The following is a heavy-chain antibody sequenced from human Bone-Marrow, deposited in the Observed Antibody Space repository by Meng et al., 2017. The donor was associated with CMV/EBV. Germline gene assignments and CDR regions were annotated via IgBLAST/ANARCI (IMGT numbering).Heavy chain of an antibody. CDR3: ARDTAAPSLYYYGMDV. V-gene: IGHV4-39*07. CDR2: ASYSGSN. Sequence: SETLSLTCTVSGASISSTNYYWAWIRQPPGKGLQWIGTASYSGSNYYSPSLKSRLSLSLDTPKNQVSLNLSSVTAADTAVYFCARDTAAPSLYYYGMDVWGQGTTVTVSS. CDR1: GASISSTNYY. J-gene: IGHJ6*02. D-gene: IGHD6-6*01.